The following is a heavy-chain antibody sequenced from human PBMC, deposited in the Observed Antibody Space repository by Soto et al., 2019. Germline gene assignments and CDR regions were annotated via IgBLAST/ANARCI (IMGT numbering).Heavy chain of an antibody. CDR3: ARSIVVVTALDY. Sequence: GASVKVSCKASGYTFTSYAMHWVRQAPGQRLEWTGWINDGNGNTKYSQKFQGRVTITRDTSASTAYMELSSLRSEDTAVYYCARSIVVVTALDYWGQGTLVTVSS. D-gene: IGHD2-21*02. CDR1: GYTFTSYA. J-gene: IGHJ4*02. V-gene: IGHV1-3*01. CDR2: INDGNGNT.